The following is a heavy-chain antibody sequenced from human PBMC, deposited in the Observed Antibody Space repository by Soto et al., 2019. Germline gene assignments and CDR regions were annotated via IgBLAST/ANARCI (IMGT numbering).Heavy chain of an antibody. D-gene: IGHD3-9*01. J-gene: IGHJ4*02. CDR3: ASDEGGSDISSDYYKAHHLEY. CDR2: ISPPTFNT. Sequence: ASVKVSCTASGYTFTHFYIKWVRPASGQGLEWMGAISPPTFNTNYAQKFRGRVTLTTEKSTNTAYMELWSLTSDDTAVYYCASDEGGSDISSDYYKAHHLEYWAQGVPVPVSS. V-gene: IGHV1-18*01. CDR1: GYTFTHFY.